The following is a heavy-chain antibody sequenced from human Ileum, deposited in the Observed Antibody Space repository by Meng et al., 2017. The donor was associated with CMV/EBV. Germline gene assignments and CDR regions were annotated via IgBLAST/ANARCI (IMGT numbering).Heavy chain of an antibody. CDR3: AHTAYYDSSLGDY. J-gene: IGHJ4*02. D-gene: IGHD3-22*01. CDR1: GFSPSTSGVG. V-gene: IGHV2-5*01. CDR2: IYWNDEK. Sequence: SGPTLVKPTQTITLTCTFSGFSPSTSGVGVGWIRQPPGKALEWLALIYWNDEKRYSTALMSRLTITKNTSKNQVVLTITNMDPVDTATYSCAHTAYYDSSLGDYWGQGTLVTVSS.